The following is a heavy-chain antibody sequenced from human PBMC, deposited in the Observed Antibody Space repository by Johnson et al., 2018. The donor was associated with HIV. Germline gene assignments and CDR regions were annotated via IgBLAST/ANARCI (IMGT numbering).Heavy chain of an antibody. J-gene: IGHJ3*02. D-gene: IGHD5-12*01. CDR3: STGWIGDAFDI. CDR2: IQSKTDGGTT. Sequence: VQLVESGGGVVRPGGSLRLSCAASGFTFSNAWMSWLRQAPGKGLEWLGRIQSKTDGGTTDYAAPVKGRFTISRDDSKNTLYLQMNSLKTEDTAVYYCSTGWIGDAFDIWGQGTLVTVSS. CDR1: GFTFSNAW. V-gene: IGHV3-15*01.